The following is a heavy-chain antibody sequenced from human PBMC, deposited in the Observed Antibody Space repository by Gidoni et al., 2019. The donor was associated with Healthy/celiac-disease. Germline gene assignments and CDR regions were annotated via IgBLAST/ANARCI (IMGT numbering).Heavy chain of an antibody. J-gene: IGHJ4*02. CDR2: ISGSGGST. Sequence: EVQLLESGGGLVQPGGSLILACAAYGFTFSSYAMSWVRHAPGKGCECVSAISGSGGSTYYADPVKGRFTISRDNSKNTLYLQMNSLRAEDTAVYYCASILTDYYYSSGYTNYWGQGTLVTVSS. CDR1: GFTFSSYA. CDR3: ASILTDYYYSSGYTNY. V-gene: IGHV3-23*01. D-gene: IGHD3-22*01.